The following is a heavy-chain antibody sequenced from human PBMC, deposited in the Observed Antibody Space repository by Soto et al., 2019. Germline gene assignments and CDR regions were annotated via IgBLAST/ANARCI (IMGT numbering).Heavy chain of an antibody. J-gene: IGHJ6*02. CDR1: EFTFDKYY. Sequence: GGSLRLSCAASEFTFDKYYMTWVRQAPGKGPEWVANIKPDGSEQYYVDSVKGRFTISRDNANNSLYLQMNSLRAEDTAVYYCASGYSGYLNYYGMDVWGQGTTVTVSS. CDR2: IKPDGSEQ. V-gene: IGHV3-7*03. CDR3: ASGYSGYLNYYGMDV. D-gene: IGHD5-12*01.